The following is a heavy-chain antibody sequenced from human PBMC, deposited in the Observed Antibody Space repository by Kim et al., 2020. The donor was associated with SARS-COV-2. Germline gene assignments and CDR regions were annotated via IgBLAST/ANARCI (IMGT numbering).Heavy chain of an antibody. D-gene: IGHD1-7*01. CDR1: GYTFTSYG. CDR3: ARDEGELRSSTDILSPWHEYYYYGMDV. Sequence: ASVKVSCKASGYTFTSYGISWVRQAPGQGLEWMGWISAYYGNTNYAQKLQGRVTITTDTSTSTAYMELRSLRSDDTAVYYCARDEGELRSSTDILSPWHEYYYYGMDVWGQGTTVTVSS. J-gene: IGHJ6*02. CDR2: ISAYYGNT. V-gene: IGHV1-18*01.